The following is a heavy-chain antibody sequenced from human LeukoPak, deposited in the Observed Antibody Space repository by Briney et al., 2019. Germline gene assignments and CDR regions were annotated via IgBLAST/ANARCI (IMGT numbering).Heavy chain of an antibody. CDR1: GYSFTCYW. Sequence: GESLKISCKGAGYSFTCYWISWVRQMPGKGLEWVGRIDPSDSYTNYSPSFQGHVTISADKSISTAYLQWSSLKASDTAMYYCARHTSPSIAAADYWGRRTLVTVSS. CDR2: IDPSDSYT. V-gene: IGHV5-10-1*01. D-gene: IGHD6-13*01. CDR3: ARHTSPSIAAADY. J-gene: IGHJ4*02.